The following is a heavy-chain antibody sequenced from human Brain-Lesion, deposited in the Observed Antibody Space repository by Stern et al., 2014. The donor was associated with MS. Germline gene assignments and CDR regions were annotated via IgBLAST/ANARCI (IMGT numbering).Heavy chain of an antibody. J-gene: IGHJ6*02. CDR2: ICPNTGGT. CDR1: GYIFTGYY. CDR3: ARDQRGITIFGVVTDYYYLGMDV. V-gene: IGHV1-2*02. Sequence: VQLVESGAEVKKPGASVKVSCKTSGYIFTGYYIHWVRQAPGQGLEWMACICPNTGGTKYAQKVQGRVTMSRDTSISTAYVELSSLTSDDTAVYYCARDQRGITIFGVVTDYYYLGMDVWGQGTTVTVSS. D-gene: IGHD3-3*01.